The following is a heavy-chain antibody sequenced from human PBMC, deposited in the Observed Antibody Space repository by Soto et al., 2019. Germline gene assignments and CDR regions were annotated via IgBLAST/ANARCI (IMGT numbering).Heavy chain of an antibody. V-gene: IGHV1-69*02. J-gene: IGHJ4*02. D-gene: IGHD2-21*02. CDR2: IIPILGIA. CDR3: ARAYCGGDCYSGLWDY. Sequence: QVQLVQSGAEVKKPGSSVKVSCKASGGTFSSYTISWVRQAPGQGLEWMGRIIPILGIANYAQKFQGRVTITGDKSTSTAYMELSSLRSEDTAVYYCARAYCGGDCYSGLWDYWGQGTLVTVSS. CDR1: GGTFSSYT.